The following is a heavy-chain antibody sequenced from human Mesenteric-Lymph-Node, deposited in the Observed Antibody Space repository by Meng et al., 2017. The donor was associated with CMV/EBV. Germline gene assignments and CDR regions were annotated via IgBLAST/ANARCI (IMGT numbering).Heavy chain of an antibody. V-gene: IGHV4-59*01. Sequence: GSLRLSCTVSGGSISNYYWSWIRQPPGKGLEWIGYIYYSGTTNYNPSLGGRVTMSVDTSKNQFSLKMSSVTAADTAMYYCTRDQDGVVNWGQGTLVTVSS. CDR1: GGSISNYY. J-gene: IGHJ4*02. CDR2: IYYSGTT. CDR3: TRDQDGVVN. D-gene: IGHD2-2*01.